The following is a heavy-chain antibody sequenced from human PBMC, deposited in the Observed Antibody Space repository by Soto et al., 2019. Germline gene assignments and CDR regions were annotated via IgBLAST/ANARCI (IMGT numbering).Heavy chain of an antibody. Sequence: GGYLRLSCAASGFTFSSYGMTFSSYAMSWVRQAPGKGLEWVSTISGSGDSTYYADSVKGRFTISRDNAKNSLYLQMNSLRAEDTAVYYCARDRRQRSSVLDVCGQGTTVIVSS. J-gene: IGHJ6*02. CDR1: GFTFSSYGMTFSSYA. D-gene: IGHD6-6*01. V-gene: IGHV3-23*01. CDR2: ISGSGDST. CDR3: ARDRRQRSSVLDV.